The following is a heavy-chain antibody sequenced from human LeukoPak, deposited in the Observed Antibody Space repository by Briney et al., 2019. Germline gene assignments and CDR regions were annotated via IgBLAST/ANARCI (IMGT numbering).Heavy chain of an antibody. CDR2: IYHSGST. V-gene: IGHV4-30-4*01. J-gene: IGHJ4*02. Sequence: SQTLSLTCTVSGGSISSDDYYWSWIRQPPGKGLEWIGYIYHSGSTYYNPSLKSRVTISVDRSKNQFSLKLGSVTAADTAVYYCARVSYDFFQYYFDYWGQGTLVTVSS. D-gene: IGHD3/OR15-3a*01. CDR1: GGSISSDDYY. CDR3: ARVSYDFFQYYFDY.